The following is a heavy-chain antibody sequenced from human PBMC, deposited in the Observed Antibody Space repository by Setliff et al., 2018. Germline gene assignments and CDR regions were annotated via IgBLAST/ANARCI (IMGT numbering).Heavy chain of an antibody. J-gene: IGHJ6*02. CDR3: ARGPASSGYDTYYYYYYGMDV. D-gene: IGHD5-12*01. CDR2: INPSSGGT. V-gene: IGHV1-2*06. Sequence: GASVKVSCKAFRYTFNDYYIHWVRQTPGQGLEWMGRINPSSGGTDDAQNFLGRVTMTRDTAISTAYMELSRLTSDDTAVYYCARGPASSGYDTYYYYYYGMDVWGQGTTVTVSS. CDR1: RYTFNDYY.